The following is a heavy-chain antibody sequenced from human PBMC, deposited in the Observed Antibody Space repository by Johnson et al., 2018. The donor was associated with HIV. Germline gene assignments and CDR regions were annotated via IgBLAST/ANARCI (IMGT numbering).Heavy chain of an antibody. J-gene: IGHJ3*02. CDR3: ARAIRRIVVGTGMDAFDI. V-gene: IGHV3-30*04. CDR1: GFTFSRYA. CDR2: ISYDGSNK. D-gene: IGHD2-21*02. Sequence: QVQLVESGGGVVQPGRSLRLSCAASGFTFSRYAMHWVRQAPGKGLEWVAVISYDGSNKYYADSVKGRFTISRDNYKNTRYLQMNSLRAEDTAGYCCARAIRRIVVGTGMDAFDIWGQGTMVTVSS.